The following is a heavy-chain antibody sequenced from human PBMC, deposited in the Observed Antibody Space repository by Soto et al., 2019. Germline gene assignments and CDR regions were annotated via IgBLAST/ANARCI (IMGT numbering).Heavy chain of an antibody. D-gene: IGHD3-3*01. CDR1: GFTFSNAW. CDR2: IKSKTDGGTT. V-gene: IGHV3-15*07. J-gene: IGHJ6*02. CDR3: TTDNFDFWSGSDGMDV. Sequence: EVQLVESGGGLVKPGGSLRLSCAASGFTFSNAWMNWVRQAPGKGLEWVGRIKSKTDGGTTDYAAPVKGRFTISRDDSKNTLYLQMNSLKTEDTAVYYCTTDNFDFWSGSDGMDVWGQGTTVTVSS.